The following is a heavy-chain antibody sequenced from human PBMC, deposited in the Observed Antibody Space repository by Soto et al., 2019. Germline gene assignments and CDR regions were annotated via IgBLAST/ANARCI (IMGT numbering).Heavy chain of an antibody. J-gene: IGHJ6*02. V-gene: IGHV6-1*01. D-gene: IGHD6-13*01. CDR2: TYYRSKWYN. Sequence: SQTLSLTCAISGDSVSSNSTAWNWIRKSPSRGLEWLGRTYYRSKWYNDYAVSVKSRITINPDTSKNQFSLQLNSVTPEDTAVYYCAREIAAAGRNYYYYGMDVWGQGTTVTVSS. CDR1: GDSVSSNSTA. CDR3: AREIAAAGRNYYYYGMDV.